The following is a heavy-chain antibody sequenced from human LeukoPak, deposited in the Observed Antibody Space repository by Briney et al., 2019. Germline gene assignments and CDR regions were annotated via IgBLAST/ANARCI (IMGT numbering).Heavy chain of an antibody. V-gene: IGHV4-61*02. CDR3: ARARIIMMPRDAFDI. CDR1: GGSISSGSYY. D-gene: IGHD3-22*01. Sequence: MPSETLSLTCIVSGGSISSGSYYWSWIRQPAGKGLEWIGRVYTSGSTNYNPSLKSRVTISLDTSKNQFSLKLNSLTAADTAVYYCARARIIMMPRDAFDIWGQGTMVTVSS. J-gene: IGHJ3*02. CDR2: VYTSGST.